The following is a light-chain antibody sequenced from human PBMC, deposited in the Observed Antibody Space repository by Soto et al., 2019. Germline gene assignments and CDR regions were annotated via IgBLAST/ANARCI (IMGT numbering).Light chain of an antibody. J-gene: IGKJ4*01. CDR1: QNVNTNY. CDR2: GAS. V-gene: IGKV3-20*01. CDR3: QQYGSATLT. Sequence: EIVLTQSPGTLSLSPGERATLSCRASQNVNTNYLAWYQQKPGQAPRLLIYGASRRSPDIPDRFSGSGSGTGFTLTISRLEPEDSAVYSCQQYGSATLTFGGGTKVEIK.